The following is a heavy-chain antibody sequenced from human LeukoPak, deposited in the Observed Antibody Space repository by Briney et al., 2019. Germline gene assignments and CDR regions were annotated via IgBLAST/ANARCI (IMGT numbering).Heavy chain of an antibody. D-gene: IGHD6-19*01. V-gene: IGHV1-2*04. J-gene: IGHJ6*02. CDR2: INPNSGGT. Sequence: GESLKISCKGSGYSFTSYWIGWVRQAPGQGLEWMGWINPNSGGTNYAQKFQGWVTMTRDTSISTAYMELSRLRSDDTAVYYCARELKGRIAVAGTGYYYGMDVWGQGTTVTVSS. CDR1: GYSFTSYW. CDR3: ARELKGRIAVAGTGYYYGMDV.